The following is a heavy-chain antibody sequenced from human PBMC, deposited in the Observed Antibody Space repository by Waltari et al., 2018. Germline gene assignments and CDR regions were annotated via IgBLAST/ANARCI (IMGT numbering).Heavy chain of an antibody. Sequence: EVQLVESGGGLVQPGGSLRLSCAASGFTFSSYWMSWVRQAPGKGLEWVANIKQDGSEKYYVDSVKGRFTISRDNAKNSLYLQMNSLRAEDTAVYYCARYYGDYGFYFDYWGQGTLVTVSS. J-gene: IGHJ4*02. CDR1: GFTFSSYW. D-gene: IGHD4-17*01. V-gene: IGHV3-7*01. CDR2: IKQDGSEK. CDR3: ARYYGDYGFYFDY.